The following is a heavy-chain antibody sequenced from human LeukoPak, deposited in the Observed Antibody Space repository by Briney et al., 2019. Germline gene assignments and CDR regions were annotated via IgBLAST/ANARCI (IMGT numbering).Heavy chain of an antibody. V-gene: IGHV3-30*18. CDR1: GFTFSSYG. J-gene: IGHJ4*02. D-gene: IGHD6-19*01. CDR3: AKDGWYFSGRSSCYFDY. CDR2: ISYDGSNK. Sequence: GGSLRLSCAASGFTFSSYGMHWVRQAPGKGLEWVAVISYDGSNKYYADSVKGRFTISRDNSKNTLYLQMNSLRAEDTAVYYCAKDGWYFSGRSSCYFDYWGQGTLVTVSS.